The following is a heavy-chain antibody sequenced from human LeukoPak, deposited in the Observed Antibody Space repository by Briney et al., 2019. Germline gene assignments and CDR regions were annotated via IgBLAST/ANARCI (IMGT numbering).Heavy chain of an antibody. Sequence: GSLRLSCEASGFTFSGYAMTWVRQAPGKGLEWVSTISSSTGSTNYADSVKGRFTTSRDNSKNTLYLEMNSLTAEDTAVYYCAKGEAVAGTSSWFDPWGQGTLVTVSS. V-gene: IGHV3-23*01. CDR2: ISSSTGST. CDR1: GFTFSGYA. CDR3: AKGEAVAGTSSWFDP. J-gene: IGHJ5*02. D-gene: IGHD6-19*01.